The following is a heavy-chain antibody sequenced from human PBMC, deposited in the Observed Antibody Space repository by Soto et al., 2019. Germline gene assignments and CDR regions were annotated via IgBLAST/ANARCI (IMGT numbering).Heavy chain of an antibody. CDR1: GYTFSDYY. J-gene: IGHJ4*02. CDR3: ASHYDMWSGYLSPVDY. D-gene: IGHD3-3*01. CDR2: IDTSGTKI. Sequence: QVQLVESGGDLVKPGGSLRLSCAASGYTFSDYYMSWIRQAPGKGLEWISYIDTSGTKIYYADSVKGRFTITRDNEKNSLYLEMNSRRDEDTAVYYCASHYDMWSGYLSPVDYWGQGTLVTVSS. V-gene: IGHV3-11*01.